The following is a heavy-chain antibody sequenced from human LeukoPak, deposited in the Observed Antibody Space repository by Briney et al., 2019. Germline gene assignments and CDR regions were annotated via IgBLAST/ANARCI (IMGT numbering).Heavy chain of an antibody. J-gene: IGHJ5*02. Sequence: AGGSLRLSCAVSGFTFRNYVIHWVRQAPGKGLEWVAVTSSDLNVKLYADSVKGRFTISRDNSRSTLYLQMNSLRPEDTAIYYCARDKDDYGSGNHWFDPWGQGTLVTVSS. CDR3: ARDKDDYGSGNHWFDP. D-gene: IGHD3-10*01. CDR2: TSSDLNVK. V-gene: IGHV3-30-3*01. CDR1: GFTFRNYV.